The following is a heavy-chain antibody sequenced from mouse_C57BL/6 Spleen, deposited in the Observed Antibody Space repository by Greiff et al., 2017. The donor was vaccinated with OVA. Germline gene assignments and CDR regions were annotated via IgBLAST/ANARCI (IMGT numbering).Heavy chain of an antibody. CDR3: TRKGDYPYYFDY. J-gene: IGHJ2*01. V-gene: IGHV1-15*01. CDR2: IDPATGGT. Sequence: VQLQQSGAELVRPGASVTLSCKASGYTFTDYEMHWVKQTPVHGLEWIGAIDPATGGTAYNQKFKGKAILTADKSSSTAYMELRSLTSEDSAVYYCTRKGDYPYYFDYWGQGTTLTVSS. D-gene: IGHD2-4*01. CDR1: GYTFTDYE.